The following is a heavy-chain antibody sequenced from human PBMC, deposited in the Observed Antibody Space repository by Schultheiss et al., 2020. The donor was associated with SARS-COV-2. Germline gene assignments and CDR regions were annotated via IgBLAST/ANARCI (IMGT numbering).Heavy chain of an antibody. CDR2: IKQDGSET. CDR3: GRGMDV. CDR1: GFTFSRYA. V-gene: IGHV3-7*03. Sequence: GGSLRLSCAASGFTFSRYAMHWVRQAPGKGLEWVANIKQDGSETYYVDSVKGRFTIYRDNAKNSLFLQMNSLRAEDTAVYYCGRGMDVWGQGTTVTVSS. J-gene: IGHJ6*02.